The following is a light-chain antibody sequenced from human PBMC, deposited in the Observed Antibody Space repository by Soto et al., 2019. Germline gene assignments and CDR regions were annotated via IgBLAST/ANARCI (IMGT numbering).Light chain of an antibody. CDR3: QHRTNWPRI. Sequence: EVVLTQSPVTLSLSPGERATLSCRASQSVGTFLAWYQQKPGQAPRLIIYDTSNRATGIPARFSGTGSGTDFALTFSSVEPEDFAVYFCQHRTNWPRIFGQGTKLDIK. CDR1: QSVGTF. V-gene: IGKV3-11*01. J-gene: IGKJ2*01. CDR2: DTS.